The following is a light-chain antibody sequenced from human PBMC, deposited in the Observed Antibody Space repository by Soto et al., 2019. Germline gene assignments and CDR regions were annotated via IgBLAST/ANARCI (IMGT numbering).Light chain of an antibody. V-gene: IGLV4-69*01. CDR3: QTWGADSLI. CDR2: LNSDGSH. J-gene: IGLJ2*01. Sequence: QSVLTQSPSASASLGASVKLTCTLSSGHSSYAIAWHQQQPEKGPRFLMKLNSDGSHSKGDGISDRFSGSSSGAERYLTISSLQSEDEADYYCQTWGADSLIFGGGTKLTVL. CDR1: SGHSSYA.